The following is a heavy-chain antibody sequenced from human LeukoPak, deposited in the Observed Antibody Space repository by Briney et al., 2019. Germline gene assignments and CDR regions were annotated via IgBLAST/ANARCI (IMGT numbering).Heavy chain of an antibody. CDR2: IYTSGST. CDR3: ATLRHIDGYNFDY. Sequence: KTSETLSLTCTVSGGSVSSGSYYWSWIRQPAGKGLEWIGRIYTSGSTNYNPSLKSRVTISIDTSKDQFSLNLNSVTAADTAVYYCATLRHIDGYNFDYWGQGTLVTVSS. D-gene: IGHD5-24*01. J-gene: IGHJ4*02. V-gene: IGHV4-61*02. CDR1: GGSVSSGSYY.